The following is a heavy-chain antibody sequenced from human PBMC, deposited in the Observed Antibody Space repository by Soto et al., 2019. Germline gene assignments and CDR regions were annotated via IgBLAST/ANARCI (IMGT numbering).Heavy chain of an antibody. CDR1: GGSISSGDYY. CDR3: ARDRGLEGDGRPEDY. CDR2: IYYSGST. J-gene: IGHJ4*02. D-gene: IGHD2-21*02. Sequence: QVQLQESGPGLVKPSQTLSLTCTVSGGSISSGDYYWSWIRQPPGKGREWIGYIYYSGSTYYNPSLKSRVTISVDTSKNQFSLKLSSVTAADTAVYYCARDRGLEGDGRPEDYWGQGTLVTVSA. V-gene: IGHV4-30-4*01.